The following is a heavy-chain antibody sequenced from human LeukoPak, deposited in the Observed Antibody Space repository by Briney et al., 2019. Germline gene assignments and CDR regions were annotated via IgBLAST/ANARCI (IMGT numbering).Heavy chain of an antibody. D-gene: IGHD4-11*01. Sequence: SETLSLTCTVSGGSISSYYWSWIRQPPGKGLEWIGYIYYSGSTYYNPSLKSRVTISVDTSKNQFSLKLSSVTAADTAVYYCARVPDSNYVSGWFDPWGQGTLVTVSS. V-gene: IGHV4-59*12. J-gene: IGHJ5*02. CDR2: IYYSGST. CDR1: GGSISSYY. CDR3: ARVPDSNYVSGWFDP.